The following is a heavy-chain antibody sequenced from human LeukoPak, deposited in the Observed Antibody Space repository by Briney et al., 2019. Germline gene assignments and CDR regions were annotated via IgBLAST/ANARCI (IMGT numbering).Heavy chain of an antibody. D-gene: IGHD6-6*01. Sequence: SVKVSCKASGGNFGNYVIHWVRQAPGQGLEWMGRITPFFGVANYAQTFQDRVTFAADKITNTTYMQISSLKSEDTAVYFCARDTNEEYSSSSDGLAVWGQGTTVTVSS. CDR3: ARDTNEEYSSSSDGLAV. V-gene: IGHV1-69*04. CDR1: GGNFGNYV. CDR2: ITPFFGVA. J-gene: IGHJ6*02.